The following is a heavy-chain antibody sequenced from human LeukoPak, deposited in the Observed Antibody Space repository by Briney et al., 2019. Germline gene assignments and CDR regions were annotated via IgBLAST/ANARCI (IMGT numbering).Heavy chain of an antibody. CDR3: ARDRYPAAPFDY. J-gene: IGHJ4*02. Sequence: SVKVSCNASGGTFSSYAISWVRQAPGQGLEWMGRIIPILGIANYAQKFQGRVTITADKSTSTAYMELSSLRSEDTAVYYCARDRYPAAPFDYWGQGTLVTVSS. CDR2: IIPILGIA. CDR1: GGTFSSYA. D-gene: IGHD2-2*01. V-gene: IGHV1-69*04.